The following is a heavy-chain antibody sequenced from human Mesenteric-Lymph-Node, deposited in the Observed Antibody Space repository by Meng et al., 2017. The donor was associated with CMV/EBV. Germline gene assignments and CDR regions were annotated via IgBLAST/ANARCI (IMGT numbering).Heavy chain of an antibody. D-gene: IGHD6-13*01. CDR3: ARAEYTSNWYYYGMDV. CDR1: GFMFSHYE. J-gene: IGHJ6*02. CDR2: INGGGSTI. V-gene: IGHV3-48*03. Sequence: GGSLRLSCAASGFMFSHYEMNWVRQAPGKGLEWLSFINGGGSTIYYADSVKGRFTISRDDAKNTLSLQMNSLRAEDTAVYYCARAEYTSNWYYYGMDVWGQGTTVTVSS.